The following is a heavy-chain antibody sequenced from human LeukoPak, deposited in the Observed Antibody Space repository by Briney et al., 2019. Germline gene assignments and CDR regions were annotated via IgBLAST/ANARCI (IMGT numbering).Heavy chain of an antibody. CDR2: IRYDGSNK. D-gene: IGHD3-9*01. J-gene: IGHJ6*03. Sequence: PSGGSLRLSCAASGFTFSSYGMHWVRQAPGKGLEWVAFIRYDGSNKYYADSVKGRFTISRDNSKNTLYLQMNSLRAEDTAVYYCAKDMILTAFYYYYYMDVWGKGTTVTISS. V-gene: IGHV3-30*02. CDR1: GFTFSSYG. CDR3: AKDMILTAFYYYYYMDV.